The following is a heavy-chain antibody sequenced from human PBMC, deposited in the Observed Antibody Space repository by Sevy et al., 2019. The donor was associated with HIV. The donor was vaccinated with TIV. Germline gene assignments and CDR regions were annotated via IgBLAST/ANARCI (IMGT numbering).Heavy chain of an antibody. J-gene: IGHJ6*02. V-gene: IGHV4-34*01. Sequence: SETLSLTCAVYGGSLSGYYWSWIRQPPGKGLEWIGEINHSGSTNYNPSLKSRVTISVDTSKNQFSLKLSSVTAADTAVYYCVRGRTVVVSYGMDVWGQGTTVTVSS. CDR3: VRGRTVVVSYGMDV. D-gene: IGHD2-15*01. CDR2: INHSGST. CDR1: GGSLSGYY.